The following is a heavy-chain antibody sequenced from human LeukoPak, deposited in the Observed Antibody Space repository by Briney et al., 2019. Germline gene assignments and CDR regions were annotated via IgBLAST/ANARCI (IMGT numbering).Heavy chain of an antibody. Sequence: GRSLRLSCAASRFTFSSYGMHWVRQAPGNGLEWVALISYDGSNKYYTDSVKGRFTISRDNSKNTLYLQMNSLRAEDTAVYFCARDETYYDILTYFDYWGQGTLVTVSS. CDR3: ARDETYYDILTYFDY. CDR1: RFTFSSYG. D-gene: IGHD3-9*01. CDR2: ISYDGSNK. J-gene: IGHJ4*02. V-gene: IGHV3-30*03.